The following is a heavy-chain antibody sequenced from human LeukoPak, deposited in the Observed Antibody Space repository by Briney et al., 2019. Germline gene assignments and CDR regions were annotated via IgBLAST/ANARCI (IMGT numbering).Heavy chain of an antibody. CDR1: GGSITSTGYS. J-gene: IGHJ3*02. CDR3: ARGPIVLMVYAIAAFDI. D-gene: IGHD2-8*01. Sequence: SETLSLTCAVSGGSITSTGYSWSWIRQPPGKGLEWIGYISFTGSTYSNPSLKSRVTISVDTSKNQFSLKLSSVTAADTAVYYCARGPIVLMVYAIAAFDIWGQGTMVTVSS. CDR2: ISFTGST. V-gene: IGHV4-30-4*07.